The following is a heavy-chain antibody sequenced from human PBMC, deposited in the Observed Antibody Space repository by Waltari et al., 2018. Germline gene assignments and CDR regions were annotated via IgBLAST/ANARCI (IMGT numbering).Heavy chain of an antibody. J-gene: IGHJ4*02. CDR3: ASEPAPIVVVVAASFDY. CDR1: GGSISSSSYY. Sequence: QLQLQESGPGLVKPSETLSLTCTVSGGSISSSSYYWGWIRQPPGKGLEWIGSIYYSGSTYYNQSLKSRVTIAVDTSKNQFSLKLSSVTAADTAVYYCASEPAPIVVVVAASFDYWGQGTLVTVSS. V-gene: IGHV4-39*07. CDR2: IYYSGST. D-gene: IGHD2-15*01.